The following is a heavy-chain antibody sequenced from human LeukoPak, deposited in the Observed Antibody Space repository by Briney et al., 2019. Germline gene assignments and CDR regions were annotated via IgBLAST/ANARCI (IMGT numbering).Heavy chain of an antibody. CDR1: GGSISSSY. V-gene: IGHV4-59*01. CDR2: IYYSGST. J-gene: IGHJ4*02. Sequence: SETLSLTCTVSGGSISSSYWSWIRQPPGKGLEWIGYIYYSGSTNYDPSLKSRVTISVDTSKNQFSLKLSSVTAADTAVYYCAREYYDILTGYYYFDYWGQGTLVTVSS. D-gene: IGHD3-9*01. CDR3: AREYYDILTGYYYFDY.